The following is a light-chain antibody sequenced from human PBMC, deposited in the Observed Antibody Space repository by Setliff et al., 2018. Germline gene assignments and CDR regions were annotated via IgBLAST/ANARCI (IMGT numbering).Light chain of an antibody. CDR2: DVD. V-gene: IGLV2-14*01. CDR3: CSHTRSSTWV. J-gene: IGLJ3*02. CDR1: ASDVGAYNF. Sequence: QSALAQPASVSGSPGQSITISCTGTASDVGAYNFVSWYQQHPGKAPNLMIYDVDNWPSGVSNRFSGSKSGNTASLTISGLQAEDEADYYCCSHTRSSTWVFGGGTK.